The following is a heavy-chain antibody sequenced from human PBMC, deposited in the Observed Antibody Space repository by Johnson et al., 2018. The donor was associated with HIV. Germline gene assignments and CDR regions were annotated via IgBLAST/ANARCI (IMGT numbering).Heavy chain of an antibody. CDR1: GLSVSINY. CDR3: TTYKRLGYTVDI. Sequence: VQLVESGGGVVQPGGSLRLSCAVSGLSVSINYITWVRQAPGKGLEWVGRLKSKTDGGTTDYAAPVKDRFTIPRDDAKNTRYLQMNSLKTEDTAVYYCTTYKRLGYTVDIWCQEKMVTVSS. CDR2: LKSKTDGGTT. J-gene: IGHJ3*02. D-gene: IGHD6-13*01. V-gene: IGHV3-15*01.